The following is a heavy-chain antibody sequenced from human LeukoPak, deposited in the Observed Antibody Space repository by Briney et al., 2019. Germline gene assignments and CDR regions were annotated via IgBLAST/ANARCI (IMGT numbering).Heavy chain of an antibody. J-gene: IGHJ4*02. V-gene: IGHV3-53*01. Sequence: GGSLRLSCAASGFTFSSYSMNWVRQAPGKGLEWVSVIFSGGSTYYADSVKGRFTISRDKSNNTLYLQMNSLRAEDTAVYYCARGPGKASFDYWGQGTLVTVSS. CDR3: ARGPGKASFDY. CDR1: GFTFSSYS. CDR2: IFSGGST. D-gene: IGHD3-10*01.